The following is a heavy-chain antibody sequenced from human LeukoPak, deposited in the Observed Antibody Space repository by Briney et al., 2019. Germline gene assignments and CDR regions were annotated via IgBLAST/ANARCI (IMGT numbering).Heavy chain of an antibody. V-gene: IGHV3-74*01. CDR1: GFTFSSYW. J-gene: IGHJ6*03. CDR3: ARVARGDYYYYYMDV. D-gene: IGHD3-10*01. CDR2: INSDGSST. Sequence: GGSLRLSCAASGFTFSSYWMHWVRQAPGKGLVWVSRINSDGSSTSYADSVQGRFTISRDNAKNTLYLQMNSLRAEDTALYYCARVARGDYYYYYMDVWGKGTTVTVSS.